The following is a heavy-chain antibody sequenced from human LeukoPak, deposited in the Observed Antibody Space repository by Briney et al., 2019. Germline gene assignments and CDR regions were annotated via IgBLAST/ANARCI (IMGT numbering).Heavy chain of an antibody. J-gene: IGHJ4*02. Sequence: SETLSLTCAVYGGSFSGYYWSWIRQPPGKGLEWIGYIYYSGSTNYNPSLKSRVTISVDTSKNQFSLKLSSVTAADTAVYYCAREYYYGSGSYYTYFFDYWGQGTLVTVSS. CDR3: AREYYYGSGSYYTYFFDY. V-gene: IGHV4-59*01. D-gene: IGHD3-10*01. CDR1: GGSFSGYY. CDR2: IYYSGST.